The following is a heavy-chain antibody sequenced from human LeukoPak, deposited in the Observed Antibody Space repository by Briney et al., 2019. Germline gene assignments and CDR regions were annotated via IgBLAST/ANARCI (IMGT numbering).Heavy chain of an antibody. D-gene: IGHD6-19*01. CDR3: ARRPSGWVHYGMDV. CDR2: INHSGST. J-gene: IGHJ6*02. V-gene: IGHV4-34*01. CDR1: GGSFSGYY. Sequence: SETLSLTCAVYGGSFSGYYWSWIRQPPGKGLEWIGEINHSGSTNYNPSLKSRVTISVDTSKNQFSLKLSSVTAADTAVYYCARRPSGWVHYGMDVWGQGTTVTVSS.